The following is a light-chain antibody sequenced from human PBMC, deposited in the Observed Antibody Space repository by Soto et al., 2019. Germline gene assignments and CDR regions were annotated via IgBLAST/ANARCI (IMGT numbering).Light chain of an antibody. CDR1: QTISTF. V-gene: IGKV1-39*01. Sequence: DIQMTQSPSFLSASVGDRVAIPCRASQTISTFLNWYQWKPWKAPKLLITDTSTLRSGVPSRFSGSGSGTDFTLTITSMQPEDFAIYYCQQSYSIPVTFGGGTTVEVK. CDR3: QQSYSIPVT. J-gene: IGKJ4*01. CDR2: DTS.